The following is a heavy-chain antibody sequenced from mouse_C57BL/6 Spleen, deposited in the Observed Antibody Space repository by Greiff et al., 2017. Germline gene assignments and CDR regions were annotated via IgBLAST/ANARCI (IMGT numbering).Heavy chain of an antibody. CDR1: GYTFTSYW. J-gene: IGHJ3*01. CDR3: TKDGYDAAWFAY. Sequence: EVQLQQSGTVLARPGASVKMSCKTSGYTFTSYWMHWVKQRPGQGLEWIGAIYPGNSDTSYNQKFKGKAKLTAVTSASTAYMELSSLTNEDSAVYYCTKDGYDAAWFAYWGQGTLVTVSA. D-gene: IGHD2-2*01. V-gene: IGHV1-5*01. CDR2: IYPGNSDT.